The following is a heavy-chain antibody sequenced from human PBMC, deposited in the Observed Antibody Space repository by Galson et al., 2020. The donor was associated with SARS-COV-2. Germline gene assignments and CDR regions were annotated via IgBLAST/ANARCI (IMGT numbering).Heavy chain of an antibody. J-gene: IGHJ4*02. CDR2: ISSRSSYI. Sequence: GGSLRLSCPTSRFTFSSYRMHCVRQAPGKGLDSVTPISSRSSYIYYADSVKGRFTISRDNAKNSLYLQMNSLRAEDTAVYYCGRDRGITGTTSGDYWGQGTLVTVSS. D-gene: IGHD1-7*01. CDR3: GRDRGITGTTSGDY. V-gene: IGHV3-21*01. CDR1: RFTFSSYR.